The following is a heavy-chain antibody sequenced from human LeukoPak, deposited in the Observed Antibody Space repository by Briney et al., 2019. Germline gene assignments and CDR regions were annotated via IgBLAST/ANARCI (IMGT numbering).Heavy chain of an antibody. D-gene: IGHD3-22*01. V-gene: IGHV3-7*01. J-gene: IGHJ4*02. CDR1: GFTFSRCW. CDR2: IKQDGSEK. CDR3: ARGYYYDSSGYCCDY. Sequence: GGSLRLSCAASGFTFSRCWMSGVRQAPGKGLEWVANIKQDGSEKYYVDSVKGRFTISRDNAKNSLYLQMNSLRAEDTAVYYCARGYYYDSSGYCCDYWGQGTLVTVSS.